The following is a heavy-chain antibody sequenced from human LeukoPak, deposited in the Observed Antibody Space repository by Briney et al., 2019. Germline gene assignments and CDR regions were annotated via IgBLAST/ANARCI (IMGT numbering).Heavy chain of an antibody. D-gene: IGHD2-15*01. CDR2: ISSGGGSP. Sequence: GGSLRLSCAASGFTFSSYAMSWVRQPPGKGLEWVSAISSGGGSPYYADSVKGRFTISRDNSKNTLYLQMNSLRAEDTAVYYCAKRDCSGGSCRTTTFDYWGQGTLVTVSS. V-gene: IGHV3-23*01. J-gene: IGHJ4*02. CDR1: GFTFSSYA. CDR3: AKRDCSGGSCRTTTFDY.